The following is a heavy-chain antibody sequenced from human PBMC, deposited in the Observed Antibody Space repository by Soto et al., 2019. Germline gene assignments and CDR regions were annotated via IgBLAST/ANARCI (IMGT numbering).Heavy chain of an antibody. CDR3: ARVGSSWGGLDP. CDR1: GGSVSSYY. D-gene: IGHD6-13*01. V-gene: IGHV4-59*02. Sequence: SETLSLTCTVSGGSVSSYYWSWIRQPPGKGLEWIGYISYSGSTNYNPSLKSRVTISLDTSTNHFSLKLSSVTAADTAVYYCARVGSSWGGLDPWGQGILVTVSS. CDR2: ISYSGST. J-gene: IGHJ5*02.